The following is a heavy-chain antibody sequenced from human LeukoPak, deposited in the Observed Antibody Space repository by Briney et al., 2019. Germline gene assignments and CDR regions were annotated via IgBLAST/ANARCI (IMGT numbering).Heavy chain of an antibody. J-gene: IGHJ4*02. CDR1: GGSISSSNW. V-gene: IGHV4-4*02. CDR3: ARRPDSSSWPRGDY. D-gene: IGHD6-13*01. CDR2: ICHSGST. Sequence: SETLSLTCAVSGGSISSSNWWSWVRQPPGKGLEWIGEICHSGSTNYNPSLKSRVTISVDKSKNQSSLKLSSVTAADTAVYYCARRPDSSSWPRGDYWGQGTLVTVSS.